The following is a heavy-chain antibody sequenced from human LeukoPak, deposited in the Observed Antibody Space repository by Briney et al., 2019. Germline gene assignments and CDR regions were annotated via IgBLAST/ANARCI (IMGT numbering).Heavy chain of an antibody. CDR3: ARYYYDSSGYYYSFDY. CDR1: GYTFTGYY. D-gene: IGHD3-22*01. CDR2: INPNSGGT. J-gene: IGHJ4*02. Sequence: ASVKVSCKASGYTFTGYYMHWVRQAPGQGLEWMGWINPNSGGTNYAQKFQGWVTMTRDTSISTAYMELSRLRSDDTAVYYCARYYYDSSGYYYSFDYWGQGTLVTVSS. V-gene: IGHV1-2*04.